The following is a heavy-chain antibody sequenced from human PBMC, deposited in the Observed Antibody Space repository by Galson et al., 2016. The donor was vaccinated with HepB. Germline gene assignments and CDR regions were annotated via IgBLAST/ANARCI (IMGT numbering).Heavy chain of an antibody. V-gene: IGHV3-23*01. CDR2: IGGSGDNT. Sequence: SLRLSCAVSGFSFSTYAMSWVRQAPGKGLVWVSTIGGSGDNTYYADSVKGRFTISRDNSMNTLNLQMNSLRAEDTAVYYCAKDLLSEYVWGSYRFQDWGQGTPVTVSS. J-gene: IGHJ4*02. CDR1: GFSFSTYA. CDR3: AKDLLSEYVWGSYRFQD. D-gene: IGHD3-16*02.